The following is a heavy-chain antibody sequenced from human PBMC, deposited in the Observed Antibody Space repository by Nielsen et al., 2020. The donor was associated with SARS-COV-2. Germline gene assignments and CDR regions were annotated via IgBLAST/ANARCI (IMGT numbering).Heavy chain of an antibody. CDR1: GYTFNTYG. V-gene: IGHV1-18*01. J-gene: IGHJ4*02. D-gene: IGHD3-3*01. CDR3: ARDQGFTIFGVVTIGPLDY. Sequence: ASVKVSCKASGYTFNTYGITWVRQAPGQGLEWMGWISAYNGDTNYAQKFQGRVTITRDTSASTAYMELSSLRSEDTAVYYCARDQGFTIFGVVTIGPLDYWGQGTLVTVSS. CDR2: ISAYNGDT.